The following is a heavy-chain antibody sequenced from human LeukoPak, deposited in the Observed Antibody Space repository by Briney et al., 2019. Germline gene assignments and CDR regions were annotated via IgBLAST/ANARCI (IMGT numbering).Heavy chain of an antibody. CDR2: IDKNGNEI. CDR3: VTDGDKWNDFEY. V-gene: IGHV3-7*01. Sequence: SCKASGYTFTGYYMHWVRQAPGKGLEWVAIIDKNGNEIKYVDSVKGRFTLSRDNAKNSVYLQMNSLRTEDTALYYCVTDGDKWNDFEYWGQGTLVTVSS. J-gene: IGHJ4*02. D-gene: IGHD1-1*01. CDR1: GYTFTGYY.